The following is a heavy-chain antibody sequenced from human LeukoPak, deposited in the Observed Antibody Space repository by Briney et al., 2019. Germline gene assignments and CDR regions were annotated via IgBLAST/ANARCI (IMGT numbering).Heavy chain of an antibody. D-gene: IGHD3-22*01. Sequence: GGSLRLSCVGSGFTFSSYTVNWVRQAPGKRLEWVSSISSSSSFKQYADSAKGRFTISRDNAKNSLYLQMSGLRGEGTAVYYCARDFRGYYSDYWGQGTLVTVSS. CDR2: ISSSSSFK. J-gene: IGHJ4*02. V-gene: IGHV3-21*06. CDR3: ARDFRGYYSDY. CDR1: GFTFSSYT.